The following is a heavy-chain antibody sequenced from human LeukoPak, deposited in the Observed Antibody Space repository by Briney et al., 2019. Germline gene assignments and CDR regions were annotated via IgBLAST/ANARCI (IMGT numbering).Heavy chain of an antibody. CDR2: IYPGDSDT. J-gene: IGHJ3*02. V-gene: IGHV5-51*01. CDR1: GYSFTSYW. CDR3: ARPARRMVRGILSAFDI. D-gene: IGHD3-10*01. Sequence: GESLKISCKGSGYSFTSYWIGWVRQMPGKGLEWMGIIYPGDSDTRYSPSFQGQVTISADKSSSTAYLQWSSLKASDTAMYLCARPARRMVRGILSAFDIWGQGTMVTVSS.